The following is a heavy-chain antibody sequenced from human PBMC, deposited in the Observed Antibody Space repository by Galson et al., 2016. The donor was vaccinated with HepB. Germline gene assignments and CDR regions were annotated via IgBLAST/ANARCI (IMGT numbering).Heavy chain of an antibody. V-gene: IGHV3-11*06. CDR2: ISSTSSYT. CDR1: GFSLRNHW. J-gene: IGHJ2*01. Sequence: SLRLSCAASGFSLRNHWMSWIRQAPGKGLEWISYISSTSSYTNYADSVKGRFTISRDNAENSLFLQMNSLRAEDTAVYYCARDRGADVWFFDLWGSGTLVTVAS. CDR3: ARDRGADVWFFDL. D-gene: IGHD1-26*01.